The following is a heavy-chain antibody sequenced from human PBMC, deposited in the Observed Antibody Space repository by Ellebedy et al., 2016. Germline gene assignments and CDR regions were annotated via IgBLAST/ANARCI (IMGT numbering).Heavy chain of an antibody. Sequence: SGPTLVKPTQTLTLTCTFSGFSFTTSEVVVGWVRQPPRKALEWLGFIYGNGDERYSPSLKSRLTITKDTSKNQVVLTMTNMDPVDTATYYCVHRTTVTSVDYWGQGTLVTVSS. CDR2: IYGNGDE. D-gene: IGHD4-11*01. J-gene: IGHJ4*02. V-gene: IGHV2-5*01. CDR3: VHRTTVTSVDY. CDR1: GFSFTTSEVV.